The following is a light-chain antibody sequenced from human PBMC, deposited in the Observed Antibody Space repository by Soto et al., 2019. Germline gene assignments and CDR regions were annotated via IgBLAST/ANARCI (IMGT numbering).Light chain of an antibody. V-gene: IGKV3-20*01. Sequence: EIVLTQSPGTLSLSPGESATLSCRASQSVTNVYIAWYQQKPGQAPRLLIYGASNRATDIPDRFSGSGSGTDFTLTISRLEPEDFAVYYCQQYGDSPPWTFGQGTTVE. CDR1: QSVTNVY. CDR2: GAS. CDR3: QQYGDSPPWT. J-gene: IGKJ1*01.